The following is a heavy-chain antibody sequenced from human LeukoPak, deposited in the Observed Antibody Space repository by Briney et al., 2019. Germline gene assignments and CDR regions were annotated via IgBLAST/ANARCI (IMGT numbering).Heavy chain of an antibody. CDR1: GGTFSSYA. J-gene: IGHJ5*02. CDR3: ARGESITMIDWFDP. Sequence: SVKVSCKASGGTFSSYAISWVRQAPGQGLEWMGRIIPILGIANYAQKFQGRVTITADKSTSTAYMELSSLRSEDTAVYYCARGESITMIDWFDPWGQGTLVTVSS. CDR2: IIPILGIA. D-gene: IGHD3-22*01. V-gene: IGHV1-69*04.